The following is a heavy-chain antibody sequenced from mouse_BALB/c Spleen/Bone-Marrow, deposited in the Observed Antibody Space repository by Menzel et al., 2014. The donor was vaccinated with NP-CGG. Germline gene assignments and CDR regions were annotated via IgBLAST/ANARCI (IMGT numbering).Heavy chain of an antibody. Sequence: QVQLQQSGAERVKPGASVKLSCKASGYTFTSYYIYWVKQRPGQGPEWIGEINPSNGGTNFNEKFKSKATLTVDKSSSTAYMQLSSLTSEDSAVYYCTRSNGNWFAYWGQGTLVTVSA. V-gene: IGHV1S81*02. CDR3: TRSNGNWFAY. CDR1: GYTFTSYY. D-gene: IGHD2-1*01. CDR2: INPSNGGT. J-gene: IGHJ3*01.